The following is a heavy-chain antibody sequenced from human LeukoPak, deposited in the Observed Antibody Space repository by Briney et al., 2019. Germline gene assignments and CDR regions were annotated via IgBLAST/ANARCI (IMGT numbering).Heavy chain of an antibody. J-gene: IGHJ5*02. CDR2: IYYSGST. D-gene: IGHD6-13*01. V-gene: IGHV4-39*07. Sequence: PSETLSLTCTVSGGSISSSRYYWGWIRQPPGKGLEWIGSIYYSGSTYYNPSLKSRVTISVDTSKNQFSLKLSSVTAADTAVYYCARAIGIAAAGTWFGPWGQGTLVTVSS. CDR3: ARAIGIAAAGTWFGP. CDR1: GGSISSSRYY.